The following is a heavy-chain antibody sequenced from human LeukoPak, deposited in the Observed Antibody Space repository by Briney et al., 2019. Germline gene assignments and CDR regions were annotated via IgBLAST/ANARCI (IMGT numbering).Heavy chain of an antibody. J-gene: IGHJ6*02. Sequence: GASVKVSCKASGYTFTSYDINWVRQATGQGLEWMGWMNPNSGNTGYAQKFQGRVTMTRNTSISTAYMELSSLRSEDTAVYYCARIYCSSTSCYYYYYYYGMDVWGQGTTVTVSS. CDR3: ARIYCSSTSCYYYYYYYGMDV. V-gene: IGHV1-8*01. CDR2: MNPNSGNT. D-gene: IGHD2-2*01. CDR1: GYTFTSYD.